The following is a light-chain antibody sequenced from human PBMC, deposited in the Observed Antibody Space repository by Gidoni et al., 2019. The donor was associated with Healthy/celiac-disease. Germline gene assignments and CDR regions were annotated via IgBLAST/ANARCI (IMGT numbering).Light chain of an antibody. CDR2: DAS. J-gene: IGKJ2*01. Sequence: EIVLTQSPATLSLSPGERATLSCRASQSVSSYLAWYQQKPGQAPRLLIYDASNRATGIPARFSGSGSGTDFTLTSSSLEPEEFAVYYCQQRSNWPYTFXQXTKLEIK. CDR3: QQRSNWPYT. CDR1: QSVSSY. V-gene: IGKV3-11*01.